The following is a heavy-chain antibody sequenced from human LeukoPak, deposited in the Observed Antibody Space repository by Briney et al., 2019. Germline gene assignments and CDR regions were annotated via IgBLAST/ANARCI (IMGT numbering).Heavy chain of an antibody. D-gene: IGHD6-13*01. V-gene: IGHV4-59*01. Sequence: PSETLSLTCSVSGGSISSYYWSWIRQPPGKGLEWIGYIYYSGSTNYNPSLKSRVIISVDTSKNQFSLKVNSVTAADTAVYYCARSYSSTWRSPFDYWGQGILVSVSS. CDR2: IYYSGST. J-gene: IGHJ4*02. CDR1: GGSISSYY. CDR3: ARSYSSTWRSPFDY.